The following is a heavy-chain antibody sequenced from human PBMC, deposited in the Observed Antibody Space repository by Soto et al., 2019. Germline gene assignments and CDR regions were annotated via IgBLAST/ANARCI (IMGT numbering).Heavy chain of an antibody. CDR2: IDLSESYT. Sequence: GESLKISCKVSGYSFASQWISWVRQVPGKGQEWMGRIDLSESYTTYNPSFQGHVTFSADKSITTAYLQWRSLEASGTATYYCATQGLTTYYFGFWGQGTLVTVSS. V-gene: IGHV5-10-1*01. CDR3: ATQGLTTYYFGF. J-gene: IGHJ4*02. CDR1: GYSFASQW.